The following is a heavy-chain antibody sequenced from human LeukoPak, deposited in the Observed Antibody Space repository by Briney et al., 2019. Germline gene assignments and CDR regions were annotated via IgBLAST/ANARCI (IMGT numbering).Heavy chain of an antibody. CDR3: ATHYSGYSYGGY. V-gene: IGHV3-30-3*01. CDR1: GFTLRGYS. J-gene: IGHJ4*02. CDR2: ISYDGSNK. D-gene: IGHD5-18*01. Sequence: GSLRLSCSASGFTLRGYSMHWVRPAPGKGVGWVAVISYDGSNKYYADSVKGRFTISRDNSKNTLYLQMNSLGAEDTAVYYCATHYSGYSYGGYWGQGTLVTVSS.